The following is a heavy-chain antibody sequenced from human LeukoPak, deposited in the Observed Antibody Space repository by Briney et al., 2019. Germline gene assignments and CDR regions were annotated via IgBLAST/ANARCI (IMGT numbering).Heavy chain of an antibody. CDR2: IYSGGST. CDR3: ARGSHDYVWGSYRYGYFDY. CDR1: GGSISTYY. V-gene: IGHV4-4*07. D-gene: IGHD3-16*02. J-gene: IGHJ4*02. Sequence: PSETLSLTCTVSGGSISTYYWSWIRQPAGKGLEWIGRIYSGGSTNYNPSLKSRVTISVDTSKNQFSLKLSSVTAADTAVYYCARGSHDYVWGSYRYGYFDYWGQGTLVTVSS.